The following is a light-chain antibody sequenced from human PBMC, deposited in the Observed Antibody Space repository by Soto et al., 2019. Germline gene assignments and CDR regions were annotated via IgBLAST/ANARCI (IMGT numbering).Light chain of an antibody. Sequence: EIVLTQSPATLSLSPGERVTLSCRASRSVSNYLAWYQQKPGQAPRLLIYDASKRATGIPARFSGSGTGKDFTVTISSLAPEDSAVYFCQQRSSWPLTFGGGTTVEIK. CDR2: DAS. J-gene: IGKJ4*01. CDR3: QQRSSWPLT. V-gene: IGKV3-11*01. CDR1: RSVSNY.